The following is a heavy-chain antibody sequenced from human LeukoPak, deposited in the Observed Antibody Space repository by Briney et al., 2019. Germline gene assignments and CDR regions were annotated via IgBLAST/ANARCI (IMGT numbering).Heavy chain of an antibody. D-gene: IGHD2-15*01. V-gene: IGHV1-8*01. CDR1: GYTFTNYD. CDR3: ARDRCSGGSCYHGYFDY. CDR2: MNPNSGDT. Sequence: ASVKVSCKASGYTFTNYDINWVRQATGQGLEWMGWMNPNSGDTGYAQKFQGRVTMTRDMSTSTVYMELSSLRSEDTAVYYCARDRCSGGSCYHGYFDYWGQGTLVTVSS. J-gene: IGHJ4*02.